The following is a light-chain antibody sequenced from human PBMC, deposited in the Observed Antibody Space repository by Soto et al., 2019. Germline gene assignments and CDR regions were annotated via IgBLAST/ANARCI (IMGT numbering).Light chain of an antibody. J-gene: IGKJ5*01. V-gene: IGKV4-1*01. Sequence: DIVMTQSPDSLAVSLGERATITCKSSQSILYSSNSKNYLAWYQQKPGQPPKLLIYWAFIREYGVPNRFSGSGSGTDFTLTISSLQAEDVAVYYCQQYYTTPSITFGQGTRLEIK. CDR3: QQYYTTPSIT. CDR2: WAF. CDR1: QSILYSSNSKNY.